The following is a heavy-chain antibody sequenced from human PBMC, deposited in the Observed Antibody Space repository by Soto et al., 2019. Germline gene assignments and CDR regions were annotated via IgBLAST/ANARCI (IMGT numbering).Heavy chain of an antibody. J-gene: IGHJ4*02. CDR2: ICWDDGK. CDR1: GFSLSTSGVC. D-gene: IGHD7-27*01. CDR3: AHRRQLGDFDS. Sequence: KESGPTLVKPTQTLTLTCTFSGFSLSTSGVCVGWFRQPPGKALEWLAIICWDDGKRYSPSLKSRLTITQDTSKKQVVLILNNMDPVDTATYFCAHRRQLGDFDSWGQGTLVTVSS. V-gene: IGHV2-5*02.